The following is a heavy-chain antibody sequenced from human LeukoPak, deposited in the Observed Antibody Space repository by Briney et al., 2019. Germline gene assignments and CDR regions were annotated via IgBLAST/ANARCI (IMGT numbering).Heavy chain of an antibody. J-gene: IGHJ3*02. Sequence: ASVKVSCKASGYTFTSYYMHWVRQATGQGLEWMGWMNPNSGNTGYAQKFQGRVTMTRNTSISTAYMELSSLRSEDTAVYYCAVNYYDSSTRVAFDIWGQGTMVTVSS. CDR2: MNPNSGNT. V-gene: IGHV1-8*02. D-gene: IGHD3-22*01. CDR1: GYTFTSYY. CDR3: AVNYYDSSTRVAFDI.